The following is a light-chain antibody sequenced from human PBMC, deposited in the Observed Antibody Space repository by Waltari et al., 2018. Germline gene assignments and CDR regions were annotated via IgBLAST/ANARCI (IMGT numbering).Light chain of an antibody. CDR1: ALPKQY. CDR2: KDS. Sequence: SYELTQPPSVSVSPGQTARITCSGDALPKQYAYWYQQKPGQAPVLVIYKDSERPSGIPARFSGSSSGTTFTLTISGVQAEDEADYYCQSADSSGTYVVFGGGTKLTVL. V-gene: IGLV3-25*03. J-gene: IGLJ2*01. CDR3: QSADSSGTYVV.